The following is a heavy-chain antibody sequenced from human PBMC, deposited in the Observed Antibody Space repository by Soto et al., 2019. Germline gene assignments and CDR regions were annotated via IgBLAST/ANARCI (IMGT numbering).Heavy chain of an antibody. J-gene: IGHJ4*02. CDR1: GGSISSYY. V-gene: IGHV4-59*01. Sequence: PSETLSLTCTVSGGSISSYYWSWIRQPPGKGLEWIGYIYYSGSTNYNPSLKSRVTISVDTSKNQFSLKLSSVTAADTAVYYCASGIAVAGSLFDYWGQGTLVTVSS. CDR3: ASGIAVAGSLFDY. D-gene: IGHD6-19*01. CDR2: IYYSGST.